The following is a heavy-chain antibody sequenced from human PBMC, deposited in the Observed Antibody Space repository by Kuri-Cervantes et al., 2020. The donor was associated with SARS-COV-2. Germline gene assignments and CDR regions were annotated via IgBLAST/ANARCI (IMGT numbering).Heavy chain of an antibody. J-gene: IGHJ4*02. CDR2: IYYSGST. Sequence: SETLSLTCAFYGESFSGYYWNWIRQPPGKGLEWIGYIYYSGSTYYNPSLKSRVTISVDTSKNQFSLKLSSVTPADKAVYYCARDLGGSNYGGGDYWGQGTLVTVSS. D-gene: IGHD4-23*01. CDR1: GESFSGYY. V-gene: IGHV4-59*01. CDR3: ARDLGGSNYGGGDY.